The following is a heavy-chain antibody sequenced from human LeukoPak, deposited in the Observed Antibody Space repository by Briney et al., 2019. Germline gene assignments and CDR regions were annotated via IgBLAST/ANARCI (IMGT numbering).Heavy chain of an antibody. V-gene: IGHV1-18*04. CDR3: AREETHHVYYGMDV. J-gene: IGHJ6*02. CDR2: ISAYNGNT. CDR1: GYTFPSYF. D-gene: IGHD1-14*01. Sequence: GASVKVSRTASGYTFPSYFMHWVRQAPGQGLEWMGWISAYNGNTNYAQKVQGRVTMTTDTSTSTAYMELRSLRSDDTAVYYCAREETHHVYYGMDVWGQGTMVTVSS.